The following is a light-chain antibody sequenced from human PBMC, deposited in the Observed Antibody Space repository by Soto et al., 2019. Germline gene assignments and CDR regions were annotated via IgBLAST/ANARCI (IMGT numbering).Light chain of an antibody. CDR3: QQANIFRLT. Sequence: IQMTQSPSTLSASVVDRVTITCRASQTIDSWLAWYQQRPGKPPNLLIYKASTLASGVPSRFSGSGAWTAFTLTVRITKPEDFATFYWQQANIFRLTFGGGTTV. CDR1: QTIDSW. CDR2: KAS. J-gene: IGKJ4*02. V-gene: IGKV1-5*03.